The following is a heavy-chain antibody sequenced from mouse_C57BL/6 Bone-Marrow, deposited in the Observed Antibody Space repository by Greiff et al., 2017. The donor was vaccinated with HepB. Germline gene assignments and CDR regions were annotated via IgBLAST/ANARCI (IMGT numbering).Heavy chain of an antibody. D-gene: IGHD1-1*01. V-gene: IGHV1-59*01. J-gene: IGHJ2*01. CDR2: IDPSDSYT. Sequence: QVQLQQPGAELVRPGTSVKLSCKASGYTFTSYWMHWVKQRPGQGLEWIGVIDPSDSYTNYNQKFKGKATLTVDTSSSTAYMQLSSLTSEDSAVYYCARITTVVAPYYFDDWGQGTTLTVSS. CDR3: ARITTVVAPYYFDD. CDR1: GYTFTSYW.